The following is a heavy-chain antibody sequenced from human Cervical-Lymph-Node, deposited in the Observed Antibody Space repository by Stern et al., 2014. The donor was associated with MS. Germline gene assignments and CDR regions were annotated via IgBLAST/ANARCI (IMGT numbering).Heavy chain of an antibody. CDR3: AKDISERHYYFDS. D-gene: IGHD3-16*02. CDR1: GFTFDDFA. CDR2: ISWNSNNI. J-gene: IGHJ4*02. V-gene: IGHV3-9*01. Sequence: EVPLVGSGGGSVQPGRSLRISCAASGFTFDDFAMHWVRQAPGKVLEWVSGISWNSNNIGYADSVRGRFTISRDNAKNSLYLQMNGLRPEDTALYYCAKDISERHYYFDSWGEGTLVTVSS.